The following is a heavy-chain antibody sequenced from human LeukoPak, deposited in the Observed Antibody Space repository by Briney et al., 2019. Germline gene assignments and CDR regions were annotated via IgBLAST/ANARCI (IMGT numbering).Heavy chain of an antibody. CDR1: GGSISSYY. D-gene: IGHD6-19*01. CDR2: IYYSGST. J-gene: IGHJ4*02. Sequence: SETLSLTCTVPGGSISSYYWSWIRQPPGKGLEWIGYIYYSGSTNYNPSLKNRVTISVDTSKNQFSLKLSSVTAADTAVYYCARGAVAVGIDYWGQGTLVTVSS. CDR3: ARGAVAVGIDY. V-gene: IGHV4-59*01.